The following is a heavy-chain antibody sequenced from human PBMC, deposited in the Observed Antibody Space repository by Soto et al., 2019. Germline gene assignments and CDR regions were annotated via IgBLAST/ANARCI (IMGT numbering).Heavy chain of an antibody. Sequence: SETLSLTCTVSGDSISTADYYWNWIRQPPGKGLEWIGYIYYSGNTYYIPSLKSRVTISVDTSKNQISLKLNSVTAADTAVYYCARGIYSTSSFFDSWGQGTLVTVSS. CDR2: IYYSGNT. J-gene: IGHJ4*02. CDR1: GDSISTADYY. D-gene: IGHD6-6*01. V-gene: IGHV4-30-4*01. CDR3: ARGIYSTSSFFDS.